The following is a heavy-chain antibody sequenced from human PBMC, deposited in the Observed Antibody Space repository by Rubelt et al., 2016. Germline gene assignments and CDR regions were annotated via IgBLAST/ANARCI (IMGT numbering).Heavy chain of an antibody. J-gene: IGHJ4*02. Sequence: QVQLVQSGAEVKKPGASVKVSCKASGYTFTSYGISWVRQAPGQGLEWMGWIRAYNGNTNYAQKLQGGVTMTPATSTSTAYMELRILRSDDTAVYYCARVISGVEYSSSWHFDYWGQGTLVTVSS. CDR2: IRAYNGNT. D-gene: IGHD6-13*01. CDR3: ARVISGVEYSSSWHFDY. V-gene: IGHV1-18*01. CDR1: GYTFTSYG.